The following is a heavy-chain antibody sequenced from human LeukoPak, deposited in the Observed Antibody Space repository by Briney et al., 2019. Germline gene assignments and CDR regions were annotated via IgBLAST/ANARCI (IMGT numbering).Heavy chain of an antibody. J-gene: IGHJ4*02. Sequence: SETLSLTCTVSRGSINNYYWSWIRQPAGKGLEWIGRIYSSGTTHYNPTLKSRVTLSVDTSKNQFSLNLSSVTAADTAVYYCAGTSATGGTFFDYWGQGTLVTVSS. V-gene: IGHV4-4*07. CDR1: RGSINNYY. D-gene: IGHD1-26*01. CDR3: AGTSATGGTFFDY. CDR2: IYSSGTT.